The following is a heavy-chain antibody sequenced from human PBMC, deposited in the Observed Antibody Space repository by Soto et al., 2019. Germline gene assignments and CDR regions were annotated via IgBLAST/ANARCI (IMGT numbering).Heavy chain of an antibody. J-gene: IGHJ6*02. CDR2: ISYDGSNK. Sequence: PGGSLRLSCAASGFTFSSYAMHWVRQAPGKGLEWVAVISYDGSNKYYADSVKGRFTISRDNSKNALYLQMNSLRAEDTAVYYCVSQPTQLTEGYDFWSGYYENYYYYYGMDVWGQGTTVTVSS. V-gene: IGHV3-30-3*01. CDR3: VSQPTQLTEGYDFWSGYYENYYYYYGMDV. D-gene: IGHD3-3*01. CDR1: GFTFSSYA.